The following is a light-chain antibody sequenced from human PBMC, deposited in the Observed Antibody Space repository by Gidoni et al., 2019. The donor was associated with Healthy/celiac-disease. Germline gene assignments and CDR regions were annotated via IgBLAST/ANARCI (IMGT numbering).Light chain of an antibody. CDR2: EVS. CDR1: SSDVGGYNY. Sequence: SITISCTGTSSDVGGYNYVSWYQQHPGKAPKLMIYEVSNRPSGVSNRFSGSKSVNTASLTISGLQADDEADYYCSSYTRSSTHHFGTGTKVTVL. CDR3: SSYTRSSTHH. V-gene: IGLV2-14*01. J-gene: IGLJ1*01.